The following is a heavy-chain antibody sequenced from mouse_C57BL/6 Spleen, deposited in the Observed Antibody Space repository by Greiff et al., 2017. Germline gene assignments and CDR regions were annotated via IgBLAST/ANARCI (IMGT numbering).Heavy chain of an antibody. CDR3: ARDDYDVYWYFDV. CDR2: ISSGSSTI. V-gene: IGHV5-17*01. D-gene: IGHD2-4*01. CDR1: GFTFSDYG. J-gene: IGHJ1*03. Sequence: ESGGGLVKPGGSLKLSCAASGFTFSDYGMHWVRQAPEKGLEWVAYISSGSSTIYYADTVKGRFTISRDNAKNTLFLQMTSLRSEDTAMYYCARDDYDVYWYFDVWGTGTTVTVSS.